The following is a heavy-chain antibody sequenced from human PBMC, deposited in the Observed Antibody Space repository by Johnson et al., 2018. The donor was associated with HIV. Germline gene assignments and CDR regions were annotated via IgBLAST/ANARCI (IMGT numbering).Heavy chain of an antibody. V-gene: IGHV3-15*01. Sequence: EVQLVESGGGLVKPGGSLRLSCAASGFIFSDAWMNWVRQAPGKGLEWVGRIKSKTDGGTTDYAAPVKGRFTISRDDSKNTLYLQMNSLKTEDTAVYYCTRDAKLRPLDGPDDAFDIWGQGTMVTVSS. CDR1: GFIFSDAW. CDR3: TRDAKLRPLDGPDDAFDI. J-gene: IGHJ3*02. CDR2: IKSKTDGGTT. D-gene: IGHD2-2*03.